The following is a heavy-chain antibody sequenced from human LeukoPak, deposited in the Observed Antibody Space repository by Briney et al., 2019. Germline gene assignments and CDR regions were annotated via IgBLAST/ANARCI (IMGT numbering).Heavy chain of an antibody. CDR1: GGSISSYY. CDR3: ARDRRDSSGYYYDADAFDI. D-gene: IGHD3-22*01. Sequence: SETLSLTCTVSGGSISSYYWSWIRQPPGKGLEWIGYIYYSGSTNYNPSLKSRVTISVDTSKNQFSLKLSSVTAADTAVYYCARDRRDSSGYYYDADAFDIWGQGTMVTVSS. V-gene: IGHV4-59*12. CDR2: IYYSGST. J-gene: IGHJ3*02.